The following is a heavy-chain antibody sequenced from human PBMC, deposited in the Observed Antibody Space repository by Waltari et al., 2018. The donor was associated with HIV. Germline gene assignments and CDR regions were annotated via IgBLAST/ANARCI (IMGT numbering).Heavy chain of an antibody. CDR1: GGSISSGGYY. Sequence: QVQLQESGPGLVKPSQTLSLTCTVPGGSISSGGYYWSWIRQHPGKGLEWIGYIYYSGSTYYNPSLKSRVTISVDTSKNQFSLKLSSVTAADTAVYYCARGWPHYDILTGSRGGSDAFDIWGQGTMVTVSS. J-gene: IGHJ3*02. CDR2: IYYSGST. V-gene: IGHV4-31*03. CDR3: ARGWPHYDILTGSRGGSDAFDI. D-gene: IGHD3-9*01.